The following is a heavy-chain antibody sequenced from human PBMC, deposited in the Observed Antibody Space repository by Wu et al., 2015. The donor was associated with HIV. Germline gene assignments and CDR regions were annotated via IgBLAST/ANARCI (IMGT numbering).Heavy chain of an antibody. V-gene: IGHV1-2*02. Sequence: QVQLVQSGAEVRKPGASVKVSCKASGYIFTGYYIHWVRQAPGQGLEWMGWINPNNGGTNYAQKFQGRVTMTRDTSISTAYMELSRLRSDDTAVYYCAREPDTVTRHYYYIDVWGKGTTVTVSS. CDR1: GYIFTGYY. CDR2: INPNNGGT. CDR3: AREPDTVTRHYYYIDV. J-gene: IGHJ6*03. D-gene: IGHD4-11*01.